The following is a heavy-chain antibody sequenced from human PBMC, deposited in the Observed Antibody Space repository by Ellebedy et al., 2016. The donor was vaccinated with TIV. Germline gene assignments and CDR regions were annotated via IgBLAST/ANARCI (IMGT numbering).Heavy chain of an antibody. J-gene: IGHJ6*02. CDR1: GGTFSSYA. CDR2: IIPIFGTA. CDR3: ARIKQYCSSTSCPDYYYYGMDV. V-gene: IGHV1-69*13. Sequence: SVKVSXXASGGTFSSYAISWVRQAPGQGLEWMGGIIPIFGTANYAQKFQGRVTITADESTSTAYMELSSLRSEDTAVYYCARIKQYCSSTSCPDYYYYGMDVWGQGTTVTVSS. D-gene: IGHD2-2*01.